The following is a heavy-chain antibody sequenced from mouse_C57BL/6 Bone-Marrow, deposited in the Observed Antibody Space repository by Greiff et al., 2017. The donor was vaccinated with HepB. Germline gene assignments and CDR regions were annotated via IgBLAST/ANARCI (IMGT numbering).Heavy chain of an antibody. V-gene: IGHV3-6*01. CDR1: GYSITSGYY. D-gene: IGHD1-1*01. J-gene: IGHJ2*01. CDR3: ARLITTVV. Sequence: EVQRVESGPGLVKPSQSLSLTCSVTGYSITSGYYWNWIRQFPGNKLEWMGYISYDGSNNYNPSLKNRISITRDTSKNQFFLKLNSVTTEDTATYYCARLITTVVWGQGTTLTVSS. CDR2: ISYDGSN.